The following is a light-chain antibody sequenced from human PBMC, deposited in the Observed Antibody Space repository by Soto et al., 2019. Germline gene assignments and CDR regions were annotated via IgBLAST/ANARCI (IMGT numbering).Light chain of an antibody. CDR1: SSDVGGYKY. CDR2: EVS. J-gene: IGLJ1*01. V-gene: IGLV2-8*01. Sequence: QSALTQPPSASGSPGQSVTISCTGTSSDVGGYKYVSWYQQHPGKAPKLMIYEVSKRPSGVPDRFSGSKSDNTASLTVSGFQAEDEADYYCSSYAGSNNFVFGTGTKLTVL. CDR3: SSYAGSNNFV.